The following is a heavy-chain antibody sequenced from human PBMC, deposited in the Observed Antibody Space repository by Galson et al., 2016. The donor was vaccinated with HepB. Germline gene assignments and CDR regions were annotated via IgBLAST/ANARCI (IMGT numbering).Heavy chain of an antibody. CDR2: SSTDGGRT. D-gene: IGHD2-15*01. J-gene: IGHJ5*02. V-gene: IGHV3-23*01. Sequence: SLRLSCAASGVPFIKYAMSWVRQAPGRGLEWISASSTDGGRTYYADSVKGRFTISRDNSKNTLYLQMNSLRAEDTAVYYCANIVVMTVEADHWGQGTLVTVSS. CDR3: ANIVVMTVEADH. CDR1: GVPFIKYA.